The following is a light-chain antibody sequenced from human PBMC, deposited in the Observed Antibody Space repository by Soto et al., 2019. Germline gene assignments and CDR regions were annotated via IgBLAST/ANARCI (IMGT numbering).Light chain of an antibody. CDR1: QSVLYSSNNKNY. V-gene: IGKV4-1*01. CDR2: GAS. CDR3: LQYHYWWT. J-gene: IGKJ1*01. Sequence: DIVMTQSPDSLAVSLGERATINCKSSQSVLYSSNNKNYLAWFQQKPGQVPRLLIYGASNRATGVSARFSGSGSGTEFTLTISSLQSEDFAVYYCLQYHYWWTFGQGTKVDI.